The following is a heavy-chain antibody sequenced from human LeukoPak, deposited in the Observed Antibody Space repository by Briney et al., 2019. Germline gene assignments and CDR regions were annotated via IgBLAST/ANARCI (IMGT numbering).Heavy chain of an antibody. CDR1: GFTFGDYA. V-gene: IGHV3-49*04. J-gene: IGHJ4*02. CDR3: TRGGLALGLLWFGGLPEDY. D-gene: IGHD3-10*01. CDR2: IRSKAYGGTT. Sequence: GRSLRLSCTASGFTFGDYAMCWVRQAPGKGLEWVGFIRSKAYGGTTEYAASVKGRFTISRDDSKSIAYLQMNSLKTEDTAVYYCTRGGLALGLLWFGGLPEDYWGQGTLVTVSS.